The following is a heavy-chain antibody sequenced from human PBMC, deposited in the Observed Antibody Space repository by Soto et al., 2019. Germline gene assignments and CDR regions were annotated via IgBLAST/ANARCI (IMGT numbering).Heavy chain of an antibody. Sequence: GGSLRLSCVFCGLTFSTYTMKWVLQAPGKGLEWVSSINGRSNYVYYADSVKGRFTISRDNAKNSLYLQMNRLRAEDTAIYYCAREDGVVGSSSAFDHWGLGTLVTVSS. V-gene: IGHV3-21*01. CDR3: AREDGVVGSSSAFDH. D-gene: IGHD1-26*01. CDR1: GLTFSTYT. CDR2: INGRSNYV. J-gene: IGHJ4*02.